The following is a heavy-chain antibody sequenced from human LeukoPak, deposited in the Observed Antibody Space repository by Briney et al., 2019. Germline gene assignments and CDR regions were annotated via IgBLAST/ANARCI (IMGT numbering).Heavy chain of an antibody. Sequence: SETLSLTCAVYGGSFSGYYWSWIRQPPGKGLEWIGEINHSGSTNYNPSLKSRVTISVDTSKNQLSLKLSSVTAADTAVYYCARLFGYSYGGYWGQGTLVTVSS. V-gene: IGHV4-34*01. CDR2: INHSGST. J-gene: IGHJ4*02. D-gene: IGHD5-18*01. CDR3: ARLFGYSYGGY. CDR1: GGSFSGYY.